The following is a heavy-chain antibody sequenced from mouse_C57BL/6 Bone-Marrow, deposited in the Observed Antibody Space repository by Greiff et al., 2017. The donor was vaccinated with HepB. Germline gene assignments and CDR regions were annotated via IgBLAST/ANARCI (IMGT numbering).Heavy chain of an antibody. CDR2: IHPNSGST. CDR3: ARGDDGYSWFAY. V-gene: IGHV1-64*01. CDR1: GYTFTSYW. D-gene: IGHD2-3*01. J-gene: IGHJ3*01. Sequence: QVQLQQSGAELVKPGASVKLSCKASGYTFTSYWMHWVKQRPGQGLEWIGMIHPNSGSTNYNEKFKSKATLTVDKSSSTAYMQLSSLTSEDSAVYYCARGDDGYSWFAYWGQGTLVTVSA.